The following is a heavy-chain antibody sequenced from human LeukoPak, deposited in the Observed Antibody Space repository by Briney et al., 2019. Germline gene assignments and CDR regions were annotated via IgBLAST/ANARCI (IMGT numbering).Heavy chain of an antibody. V-gene: IGHV4-30-2*01. CDR1: GGSISSGGYY. CDR3: ARDAPYYYGSGSYYSLDY. CDR2: IYHSGST. Sequence: SETLSLTCTVSGGSISSGGYYWSWIRQPPGTGLEWIGYIYHSGSTYYNPSLKSRVTISVDRSKNQFSLKLSSVTAADTAVYYCARDAPYYYGSGSYYSLDYWGQGTLVTVSS. D-gene: IGHD3-10*01. J-gene: IGHJ4*02.